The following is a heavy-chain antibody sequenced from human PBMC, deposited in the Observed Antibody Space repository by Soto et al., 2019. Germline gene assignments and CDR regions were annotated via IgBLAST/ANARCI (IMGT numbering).Heavy chain of an antibody. D-gene: IGHD3-22*01. CDR3: ARDVFLRPSMIVDDY. Sequence: QVQLVESGGGVVQPGRSLRLSCAASGFTFSSYGMHWVRQAPGKGLEWVAVIWYDGSNKYYADSVKSRFTISRDNSKNTLYLQMNSLRAEDTAVYYCARDVFLRPSMIVDDYWGQGTLVTVSS. J-gene: IGHJ4*02. CDR2: IWYDGSNK. CDR1: GFTFSSYG. V-gene: IGHV3-33*01.